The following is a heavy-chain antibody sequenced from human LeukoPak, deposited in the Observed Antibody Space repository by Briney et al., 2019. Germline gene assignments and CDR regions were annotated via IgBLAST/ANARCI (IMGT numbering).Heavy chain of an antibody. D-gene: IGHD6-25*01. CDR3: ATEGLGSGRWFGY. CDR2: VYTNGNT. Sequence: SETLSLTCAVSGGSISSYCWTWIRQRAGKGLEWIGRVYTNGNTDYNSSLKSRVTMSVDTSNNQVSLNLNSVTAADTAEYYCATEGLGSGRWFGYWGQGTLVTVSS. J-gene: IGHJ4*02. CDR1: GGSISSYC. V-gene: IGHV4-4*07.